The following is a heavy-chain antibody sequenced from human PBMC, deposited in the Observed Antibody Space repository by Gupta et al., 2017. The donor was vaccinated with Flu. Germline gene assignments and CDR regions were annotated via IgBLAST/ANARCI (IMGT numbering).Heavy chain of an antibody. V-gene: IGHV3-23*01. D-gene: IGHD6-19*01. Sequence: EVQLLESGGGLVQPGGSLRLSCAASGFTFSSYALSWVRQAPGKGLEWVSTISNSGSSTYYADSVKGRFTISRDNSQNTLYLQMNSLRADDTAVYYCAKGYSSGWRGYFDYWGQGTLVTVFS. CDR1: GFTFSSYA. CDR3: AKGYSSGWRGYFDY. CDR2: ISNSGSST. J-gene: IGHJ4*02.